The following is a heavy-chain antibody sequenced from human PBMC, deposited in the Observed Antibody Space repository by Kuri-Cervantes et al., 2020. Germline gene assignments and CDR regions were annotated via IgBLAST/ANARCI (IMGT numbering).Heavy chain of an antibody. CDR3: ARYADYDTGHEDC. V-gene: IGHV3-9*01. CDR2: ISWNSGSI. CDR1: GFTFDDYA. J-gene: IGHJ4*02. D-gene: IGHD4-17*01. Sequence: SLKISCAASGFTFDDYAMHWVRQAPGKGLEWVSGISWNSGSIGYADSVRGLFTISRDNAKNSLYLQMDSLRPEDTAFYYCARYADYDTGHEDCWGQGTRVTVPQ.